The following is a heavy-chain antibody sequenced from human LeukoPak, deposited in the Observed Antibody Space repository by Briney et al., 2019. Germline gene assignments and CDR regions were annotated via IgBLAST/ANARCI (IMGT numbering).Heavy chain of an antibody. CDR1: RFIFSSYA. CDR2: INSDGSWT. Sequence: GGSLRLSCAASRFIFSSYAMNWVRQAPGKGLVWVSHINSDGSWTSYADSVKGRFTISKDNAKNTVYLQMNSLRAEDTAVYYCVSFYETYWGRGTLVTVSS. J-gene: IGHJ4*02. V-gene: IGHV3-74*01. D-gene: IGHD2/OR15-2a*01. CDR3: VSFYETY.